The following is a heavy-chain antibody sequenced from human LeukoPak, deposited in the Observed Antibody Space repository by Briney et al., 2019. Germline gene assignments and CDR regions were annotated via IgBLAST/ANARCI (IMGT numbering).Heavy chain of an antibody. CDR3: ARTGSGSYFRRVNWFDP. CDR2: INHSGST. CDR1: GGSFRGYY. D-gene: IGHD3-10*01. V-gene: IGHV4-34*01. Sequence: SETLSLTCAVYGGSFRGYYWSWIRQPPAKGLEWIGEINHSGSTNYNPSLTSRVTISVDTSKNQFSLKLSSVTGAGTAVYYCARTGSGSYFRRVNWFDPWGQGTLVTVSA. J-gene: IGHJ5*02.